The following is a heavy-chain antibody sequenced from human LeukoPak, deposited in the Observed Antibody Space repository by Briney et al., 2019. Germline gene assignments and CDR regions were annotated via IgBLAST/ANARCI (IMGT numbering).Heavy chain of an antibody. CDR1: GGSISSYY. J-gene: IGHJ4*02. CDR3: ARHRVRSSSWPSLDY. CDR2: IYYSGST. D-gene: IGHD6-13*01. Sequence: SETLSLTCTVSGGSISSYYWSWIRQPPGKGLEWIGYIYYSGSTNYNPSLKSRVTISVDTSKNQFSLKLSSVTAADTAVYYCARHRVRSSSWPSLDYWGQGTLVTVSS. V-gene: IGHV4-59*08.